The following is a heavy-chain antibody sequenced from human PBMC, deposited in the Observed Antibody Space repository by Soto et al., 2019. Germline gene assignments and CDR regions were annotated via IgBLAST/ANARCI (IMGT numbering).Heavy chain of an antibody. CDR3: ARDRTEGPELYYYYGMDV. V-gene: IGHV4-59*01. Sequence: SETLSLTCTVSGGSISSYYWSWIRQPPGKGLEWIGYIYYSGSTNYNPSLKSRVTISVDTSKNQFSLKLSSVTAADTAVYYCARDRTEGPELYYYYGMDVWGQGTTVTVSS. CDR1: GGSISSYY. D-gene: IGHD3-10*01. J-gene: IGHJ6*02. CDR2: IYYSGST.